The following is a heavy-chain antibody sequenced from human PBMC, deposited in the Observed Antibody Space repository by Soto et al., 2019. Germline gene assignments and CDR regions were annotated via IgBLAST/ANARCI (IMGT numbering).Heavy chain of an antibody. CDR2: IYYSGST. CDR3: ARSFGYCSSTSCYGHFDY. J-gene: IGHJ4*02. CDR1: GGSISSYY. Sequence: PSETLSLTCTVSGGSISSYYWSWIRQPPGKGLEWIGYIYYSGSTNYNPSLKSRVTISVDTSKNQFSLKLSSVTAADTAVYYCARSFGYCSSTSCYGHFDYWGQGTLVTVSS. V-gene: IGHV4-59*01. D-gene: IGHD2-2*03.